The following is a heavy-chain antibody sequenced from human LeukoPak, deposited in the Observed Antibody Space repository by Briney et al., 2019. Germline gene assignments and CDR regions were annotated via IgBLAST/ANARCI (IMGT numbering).Heavy chain of an antibody. CDR2: IFYSGST. V-gene: IGHV4-59*01. CDR1: GGSISSYY. J-gene: IGHJ4*02. CDR3: ARGGTNRAFDY. D-gene: IGHD1-14*01. Sequence: PSETLSLTCTVSGGSISSYYWSWLRQPPGKGVEWIGYIFYSGSTNYNPSLKSRVTISVDTSKNQFPLKLTSVTAADTAVYYCARGGTNRAFDYWGQGTLVTVSS.